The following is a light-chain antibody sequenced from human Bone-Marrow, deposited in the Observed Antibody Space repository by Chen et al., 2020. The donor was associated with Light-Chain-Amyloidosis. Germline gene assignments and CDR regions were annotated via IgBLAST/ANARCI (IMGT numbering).Light chain of an antibody. CDR1: DLPTKY. J-gene: IGLJ2*01. CDR3: QSADSSGTYEVI. Sequence: SYELTQPPSVSVSPGQTARITCSGDDLPTKYAYWYQQKPGQAPVLVIHRDTERPSGISERFSGSRSGTTDTLNISGVQAEDEADYHCQSADSSGTYEVIFGGGTKLTVL. CDR2: RDT. V-gene: IGLV3-25*03.